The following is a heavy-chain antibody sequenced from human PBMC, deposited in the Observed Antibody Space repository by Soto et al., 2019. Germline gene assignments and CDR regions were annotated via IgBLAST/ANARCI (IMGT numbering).Heavy chain of an antibody. J-gene: IGHJ5*02. V-gene: IGHV1-18*01. Sequence: GASVKVSCKGSGYTFTSYGISWVRQAPGQGLEWMGWISAYNGNTNYAQKLQGRVTMTTDTSTSTAYMELNSLRAEDTAVYYCAKPSYDILTGSHPRVGWFDPWGQGTLVTVSS. CDR2: ISAYNGNT. D-gene: IGHD3-9*01. CDR1: GYTFTSYG. CDR3: AKPSYDILTGSHPRVGWFDP.